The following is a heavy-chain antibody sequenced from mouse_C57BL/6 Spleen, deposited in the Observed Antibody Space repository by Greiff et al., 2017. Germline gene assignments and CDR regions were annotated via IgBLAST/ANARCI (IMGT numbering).Heavy chain of an antibody. Sequence: QVQLQQPGAELVKPGASVKLSCKASGYTFTSYWMHRVKQRPGQGPEWIGMIHPNSGRTNYNEKFKSKATLTVDKSSSTAYMQLSSLTSEDSAVYYCARSGYDYAMDYWGQGTSVTVSS. CDR2: IHPNSGRT. J-gene: IGHJ4*01. CDR3: ARSGYDYAMDY. V-gene: IGHV1-64*01. CDR1: GYTFTSYW. D-gene: IGHD3-1*01.